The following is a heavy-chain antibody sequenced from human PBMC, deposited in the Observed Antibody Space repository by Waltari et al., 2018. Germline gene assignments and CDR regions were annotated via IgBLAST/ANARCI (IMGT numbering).Heavy chain of an antibody. CDR1: GFTFRRHW. J-gene: IGHJ4*02. CDR3: ATWRWGQSEFDY. V-gene: IGHV3-7*01. D-gene: IGHD7-27*01. Sequence: EAPLVESGGQLVQPGGSLRLSCLASGFTFRRHWMSWVRQAPGRGREWVATIKEDGSDKHYVDSVRGRVTISRDNANDSLYLQMNSLRAEDTAVYYCATWRWGQSEFDYWGQGTLVTVSS. CDR2: IKEDGSDK.